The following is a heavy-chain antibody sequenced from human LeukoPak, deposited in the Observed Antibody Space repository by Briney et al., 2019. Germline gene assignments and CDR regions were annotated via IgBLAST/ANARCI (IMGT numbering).Heavy chain of an antibody. D-gene: IGHD3-9*01. CDR1: GFTLSDYS. CDR3: ARDVPTGYHDY. Sequence: GSLRLSCAASGFTLSDYSMSCVRQPPGKGLEWIGSINYSGTTYYNPSLKSRVTISVDTSKNQFSLKLSSVTAADTAVYYCARDVPTGYHDYWGQGTLVTVSS. J-gene: IGHJ4*02. CDR2: INYSGTT. V-gene: IGHV4-38-2*02.